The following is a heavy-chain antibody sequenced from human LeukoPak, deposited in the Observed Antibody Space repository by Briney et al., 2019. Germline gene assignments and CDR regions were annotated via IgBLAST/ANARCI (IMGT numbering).Heavy chain of an antibody. CDR2: IKQDGSEK. Sequence: PGGSLRLSCAASGFTLSSYWMSWVRQAPGKGLEWVANIKQDGSEKNYVDSVKGRFTISRDNAKNSAYLQMNSLRGEDTAVYYCARMQLWGPHWGQGTLVTVSS. J-gene: IGHJ4*02. D-gene: IGHD3-16*01. CDR3: ARMQLWGPH. CDR1: GFTLSSYW. V-gene: IGHV3-7*01.